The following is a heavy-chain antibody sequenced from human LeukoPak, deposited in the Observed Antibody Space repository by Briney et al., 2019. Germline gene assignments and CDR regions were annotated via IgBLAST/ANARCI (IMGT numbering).Heavy chain of an antibody. CDR2: IYTSGST. D-gene: IGHD3-10*01. CDR1: GDSISSFY. V-gene: IGHV4-4*07. Sequence: SETLSLTCTVSGDSISSFYWTWIRQPAGKGLEWIGRIYTSGSTNYNPSLKSRVTMSVDTSKNQFSLKLSSVTAADTAVYYCARDKGQYGSGTRGFTWFDPWGQGTLVTVSS. J-gene: IGHJ5*02. CDR3: ARDKGQYGSGTRGFTWFDP.